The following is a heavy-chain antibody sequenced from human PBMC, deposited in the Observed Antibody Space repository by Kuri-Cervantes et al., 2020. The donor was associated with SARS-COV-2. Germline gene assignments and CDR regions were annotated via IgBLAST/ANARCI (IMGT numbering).Heavy chain of an antibody. V-gene: IGHV2-70*12. Sequence: SGPTLVKPTQTLTLTCTFSGFSLSTSGMCVSWIRQPPGKALEWLALIDWDDDKYYSTSLKTRLTISKDTSKNQVVLTMTNMDPVDTATYYCVHSPPDFSNNGWFDPWGQGTLVTVSS. J-gene: IGHJ5*02. CDR3: VHSPPDFSNNGWFDP. D-gene: IGHD4-11*01. CDR2: IDWDDDK. CDR1: GFSLSTSGMC.